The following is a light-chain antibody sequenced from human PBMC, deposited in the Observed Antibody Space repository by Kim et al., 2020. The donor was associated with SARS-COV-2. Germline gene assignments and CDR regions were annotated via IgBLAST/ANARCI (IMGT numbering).Light chain of an antibody. CDR3: ATWDDSLEAWV. J-gene: IGLJ3*02. Sequence: GQRVYISCSGSSSNIGSNAIHRYQVFPGTAPKLLIYNDDRRPSGVPDRFSGSKSGTSASLALSGLLSDDEADYYCATWDDSLEAWVFGGGTQLTVL. CDR2: NDD. V-gene: IGLV1-44*01. CDR1: SSNIGSNA.